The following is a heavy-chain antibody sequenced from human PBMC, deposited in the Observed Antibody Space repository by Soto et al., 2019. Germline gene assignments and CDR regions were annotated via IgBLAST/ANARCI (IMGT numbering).Heavy chain of an antibody. CDR3: ARASGYCSGGSCFDAFDI. D-gene: IGHD2-15*01. V-gene: IGHV3-33*01. Sequence: GGSLRLSCAASGFTFSSYGMHWVRQAPGKGLEWVAVIWYDGSNKYYADSVKGRFTISRDNSKNTLYLQMNSLRAEDTAVYYCARASGYCSGGSCFDAFDIWGQGTMVTVSS. J-gene: IGHJ3*02. CDR1: GFTFSSYG. CDR2: IWYDGSNK.